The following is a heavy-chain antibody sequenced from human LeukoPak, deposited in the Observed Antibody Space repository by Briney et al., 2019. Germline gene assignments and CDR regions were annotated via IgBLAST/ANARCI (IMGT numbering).Heavy chain of an antibody. Sequence: ASVKVSCKASGGTFSSYAISWVRQAPGQGLEWMGGIIPIFGTANYAQKFRGRVTITTDESTSTAYMELSSLRSEDTAVYYCASSLVRGVMKGAGPWGQGTLVTVSS. CDR3: ASSLVRGVMKGAGP. J-gene: IGHJ5*02. CDR1: GGTFSSYA. V-gene: IGHV1-69*05. D-gene: IGHD3-10*01. CDR2: IIPIFGTA.